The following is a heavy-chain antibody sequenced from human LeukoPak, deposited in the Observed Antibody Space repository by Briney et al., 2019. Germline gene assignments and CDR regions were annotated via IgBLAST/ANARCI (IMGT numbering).Heavy chain of an antibody. CDR3: ARGGLLWFGELDY. J-gene: IGHJ4*02. V-gene: IGHV3-48*04. D-gene: IGHD3-10*01. Sequence: GGSLRLSCAASGFTFNGYSMNWVRQVPGKGLEWISYITSSSGTIYYADSVKGRFIISRDNAKNSLYLQMNSLRAEDTAVYYCARGGLLWFGELDYWGQGTLVTVSS. CDR2: ITSSSGTI. CDR1: GFTFNGYS.